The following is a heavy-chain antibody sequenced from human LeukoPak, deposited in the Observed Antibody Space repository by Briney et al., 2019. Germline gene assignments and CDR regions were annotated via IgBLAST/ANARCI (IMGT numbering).Heavy chain of an antibody. D-gene: IGHD2-2*01. V-gene: IGHV3-15*01. CDR2: IKGKTDGGTT. CDR1: GFTSNNAW. J-gene: IGHJ3*02. Sequence: GGSLRLSCAASGFTSNNAWVSWVRQAPGKGLDWVGRIKGKTDGGTTDYAAPVKGRFTISRDDSKNTLYLQMNSLKTEDTAVYYCTTDLGVGSTLCSSTSCSLRDAFDIWGQGTMVTVSS. CDR3: TTDLGVGSTLCSSTSCSLRDAFDI.